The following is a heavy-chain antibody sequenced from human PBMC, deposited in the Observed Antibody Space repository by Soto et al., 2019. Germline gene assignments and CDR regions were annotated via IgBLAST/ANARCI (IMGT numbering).Heavy chain of an antibody. V-gene: IGHV4-59*08. Sequence: PSETLSLTCTVSGGSISSYYWSWIRQPPGKGLEWIGYIYYSGSTNYNPSLKSRVTISVDTSKNQFSLKLSSVTAADTAVYYCASSPGFGENFDYWGQGTLVTVSS. CDR3: ASSPGFGENFDY. D-gene: IGHD3-10*01. CDR1: GGSISSYY. J-gene: IGHJ4*02. CDR2: IYYSGST.